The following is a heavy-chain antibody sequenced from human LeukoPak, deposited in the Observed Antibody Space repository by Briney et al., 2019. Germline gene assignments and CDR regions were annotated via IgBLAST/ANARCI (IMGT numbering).Heavy chain of an antibody. J-gene: IGHJ4*02. Sequence: ASVKVSCKASGYTFTSYDINWARQATGQGLEWMGWMNPNSGNTGYAQKFQGRVTMTRNTPISTAYMELSSLRSEDTAVYYCARGAIRAIVVVPAAIDYWGQGTLVTVSS. CDR1: GYTFTSYD. D-gene: IGHD2-2*01. V-gene: IGHV1-8*01. CDR2: MNPNSGNT. CDR3: ARGAIRAIVVVPAAIDY.